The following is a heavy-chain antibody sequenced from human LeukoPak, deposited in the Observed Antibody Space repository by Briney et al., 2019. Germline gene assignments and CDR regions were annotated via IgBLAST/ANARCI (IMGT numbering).Heavy chain of an antibody. D-gene: IGHD3-9*01. CDR3: ATSWGRYWDY. CDR1: GFTFNNYV. Sequence: GGSLRLSCAASGFTFNNYVMSWIRQAPGKGLEWVSVVSNSGGSTYYADSVKGRFTISRDNVKDTLYLQMNNLRAEDTAVYYCATSWGRYWDYWGPGTLVTVSS. CDR2: VSNSGGST. V-gene: IGHV3-23*01. J-gene: IGHJ4*02.